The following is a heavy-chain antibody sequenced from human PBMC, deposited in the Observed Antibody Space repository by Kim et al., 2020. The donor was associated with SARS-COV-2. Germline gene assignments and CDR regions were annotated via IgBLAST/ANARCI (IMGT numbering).Heavy chain of an antibody. CDR1: GGTFSSYG. D-gene: IGHD4-4*01. V-gene: IGHV1-69*04. CDR3: ARGLTTYYYYYGMDV. Sequence: SVKVSCKASGGTFSSYGINWVRQAPGQGLEWMGRIIPIVGVANSAQKFQGRVTINADESTSTAYMELSSLRSEDTAVYWCARGLTTYYYYYGMDVWGQGTTVTVSS. J-gene: IGHJ6*02. CDR2: IIPIVGVA.